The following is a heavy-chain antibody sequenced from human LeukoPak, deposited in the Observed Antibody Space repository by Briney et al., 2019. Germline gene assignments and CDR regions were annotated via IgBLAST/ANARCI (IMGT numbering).Heavy chain of an antibody. D-gene: IGHD3-3*01. V-gene: IGHV1-69*04. CDR1: GGTFSSYA. CDR2: IIPILGIA. J-gene: IGHJ6*02. CDR3: ASNFWSGYYYYGMDV. Sequence: ASVKVSCKAPGGTFSSYAISWVRQAPGQGLEWMGRIIPILGIANYAQKFQGRVTITADKSTSTAYMELSSLRSEDTAVYYCASNFWSGYYYYGMDVWGQGTTVTVSS.